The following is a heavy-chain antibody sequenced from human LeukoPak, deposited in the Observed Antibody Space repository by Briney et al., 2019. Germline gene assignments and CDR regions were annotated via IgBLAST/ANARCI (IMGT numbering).Heavy chain of an antibody. CDR3: AKDRGYGDSFIAS. Sequence: PSETLSLTCTVSGGSVSSGYWSWIRQPPGKGLEWIGYIYNSGSTNYNPSLKSRVTISVDTSKNQFALKRSSVAAADTAVYYCAKDRGYGDSFIASWGQGTLVTVSS. J-gene: IGHJ4*02. CDR2: IYNSGST. V-gene: IGHV4-59*02. D-gene: IGHD4-17*01. CDR1: GGSVSSGY.